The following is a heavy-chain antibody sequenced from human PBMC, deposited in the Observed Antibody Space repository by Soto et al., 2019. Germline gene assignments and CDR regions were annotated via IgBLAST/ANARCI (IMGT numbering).Heavy chain of an antibody. Sequence: GSCLRLSCAASGFTFSRYSMHWVRQAPRSALEWVSSVSSSSSHIYYADSVKGRFTISRDNADNSLYLQMNSLIADETAVYFGARGISDYVVVVPAARDVGGQGTTVTVSS. CDR2: VSSSSSHI. D-gene: IGHD2-2*01. V-gene: IGHV3-21*01. CDR3: ARGISDYVVVVPAARDV. J-gene: IGHJ6*02. CDR1: GFTFSRYS.